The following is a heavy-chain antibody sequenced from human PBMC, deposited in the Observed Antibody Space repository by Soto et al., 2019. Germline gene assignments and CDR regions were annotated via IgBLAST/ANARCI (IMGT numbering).Heavy chain of an antibody. V-gene: IGHV1-3*01. CDR2: INAGNGNT. Sequence: ASVKVSCKASGYTFTSYAVHWVRQAPGQRLEWMGWINAGNGNTKYSQKFQGRVTITRDTSASTAYMELSSLRSEDTAVYYCASEGDYYDSSGYPGDYWGQGTLVTVYS. CDR1: GYTFTSYA. CDR3: ASEGDYYDSSGYPGDY. J-gene: IGHJ4*02. D-gene: IGHD3-22*01.